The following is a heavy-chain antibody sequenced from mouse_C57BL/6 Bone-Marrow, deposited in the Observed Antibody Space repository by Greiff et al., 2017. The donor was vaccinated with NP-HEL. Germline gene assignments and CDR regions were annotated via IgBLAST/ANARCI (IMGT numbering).Heavy chain of an antibody. CDR3: ARALHYYGSPYWYFDV. V-gene: IGHV5-12*01. J-gene: IGHJ1*03. CDR1: GFTFSDYY. Sequence: EVKLMESGGGLVQPGGSLKLSCAASGFTFSDYYMYWVRQTPEKRLEWVAYISNGGGSTYYPDTVKGRFTISRDNAKNTLYLQMSRLKSEDTAMYYCARALHYYGSPYWYFDVWGTGTTVTVSS. CDR2: ISNGGGST. D-gene: IGHD1-1*01.